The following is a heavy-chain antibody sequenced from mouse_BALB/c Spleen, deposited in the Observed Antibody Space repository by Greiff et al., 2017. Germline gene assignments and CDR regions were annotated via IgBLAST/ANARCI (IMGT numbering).Heavy chain of an antibody. CDR2: LHPSDSET. J-gene: IGHJ4*01. D-gene: IGHD2-1*01. CDR3: ARYQRNRIAMDY. V-gene: IGHV1-74*04. CDR1: GYSFTSYW. Sequence: VQLQQPGAELVRPGASVKLSCKASGYSFTSYWMNWVKQRPGQGLEWIGMLHPSDSETRLNQKFKDTATLTVDKSSSTAYMQLSSPTSEDSAVYYCARYQRNRIAMDYWGQGTSVTVAS.